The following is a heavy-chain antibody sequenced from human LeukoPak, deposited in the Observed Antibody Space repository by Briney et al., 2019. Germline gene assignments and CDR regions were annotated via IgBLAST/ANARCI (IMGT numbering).Heavy chain of an antibody. J-gene: IGHJ3*02. CDR3: ARDRGYYDSSGYITLGAFDI. CDR1: GFTVSSNY. V-gene: IGHV3-53*01. D-gene: IGHD3-22*01. CDR2: IYSGGST. Sequence: GGSLRLSCAASGFTVSSNYMSWVRQGPGKGLEWVSVIYSGGSTYYADSVKGRFTISRDNSKNTLYLQMNSLRAEDTAVYYCARDRGYYDSSGYITLGAFDIWGQGTMVTVSS.